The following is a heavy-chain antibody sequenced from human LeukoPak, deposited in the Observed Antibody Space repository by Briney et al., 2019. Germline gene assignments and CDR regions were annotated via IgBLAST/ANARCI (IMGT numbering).Heavy chain of an antibody. Sequence: PSETLSLTCTVSGGSISSYHWSWIRQPAGKGLEWIGRIYTSGSTNYNPSLKSRVAMSVDTSKNQFSLKLSSVTAADTAVYYCARLKLERRPYFDYWGQGTLVTVSS. CDR1: GGSISSYH. CDR3: ARLKLERRPYFDY. D-gene: IGHD1-1*01. CDR2: IYTSGST. V-gene: IGHV4-4*07. J-gene: IGHJ4*02.